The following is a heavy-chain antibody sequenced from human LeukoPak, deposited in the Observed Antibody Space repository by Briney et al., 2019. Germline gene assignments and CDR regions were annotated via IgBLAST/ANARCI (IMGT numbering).Heavy chain of an antibody. D-gene: IGHD6-19*01. CDR1: GFTFDDYG. CDR2: ISWNSGSI. CDR3: AKEIAAGWFDP. V-gene: IGHV3-9*01. J-gene: IGHJ5*02. Sequence: GGSLRLSCAASGFTFDDYGMSWVRQAPGKGLEWVSGISWNSGSIGYADSVKGRFTISRDNAKNSLYLQMNSLRAEDTALYYCAKEIAAGWFDPWGQGTLVTVSS.